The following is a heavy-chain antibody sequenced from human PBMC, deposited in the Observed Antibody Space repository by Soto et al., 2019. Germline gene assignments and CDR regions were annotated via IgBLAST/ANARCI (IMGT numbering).Heavy chain of an antibody. Sequence: ASVKVSCKSSGYTFSSYALHWVRQAPGQRLEWMGWINAANGNVKYSQKFQGRVTIARDKSASTAYMELSSLSSEDTAVYYCARAVGQFDPWGQGTLVTVSS. CDR1: GYTFSSYA. V-gene: IGHV1-3*01. CDR2: INAANGNV. J-gene: IGHJ5*02. D-gene: IGHD6-19*01. CDR3: ARAVGQFDP.